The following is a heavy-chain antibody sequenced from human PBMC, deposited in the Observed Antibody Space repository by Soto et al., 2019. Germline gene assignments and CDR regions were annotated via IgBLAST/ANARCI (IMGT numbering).Heavy chain of an antibody. Sequence: SGPTLVNPTPTLTLTCTFSGFSLSTTGMCVTWIRQPPGKALEWLARIDWDDDKYYSTSLKTRLTISKDTSKNQVVLTMTNMVPVDTATYYCARLAVAGRVDCWGQGTLVTVSS. D-gene: IGHD6-19*01. CDR1: GFSLSTTGMC. J-gene: IGHJ4*02. CDR2: IDWDDDK. CDR3: ARLAVAGRVDC. V-gene: IGHV2-70*11.